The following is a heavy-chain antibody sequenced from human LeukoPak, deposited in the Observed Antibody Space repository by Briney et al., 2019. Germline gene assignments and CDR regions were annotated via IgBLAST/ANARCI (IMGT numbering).Heavy chain of an antibody. CDR2: ISGSGGST. J-gene: IGHJ6*02. CDR1: GFTFSSYA. Sequence: GGSLRLSCAASGFTFSSYAMSWVRQPPGKGLEWVSAISGSGGSTYYADSVKGRFTISRDNSKNTLYLQMNSLRAEDTAVYYCAKLPSADYGMDVWGQGTTVNVSS. V-gene: IGHV3-23*01. CDR3: AKLPSADYGMDV.